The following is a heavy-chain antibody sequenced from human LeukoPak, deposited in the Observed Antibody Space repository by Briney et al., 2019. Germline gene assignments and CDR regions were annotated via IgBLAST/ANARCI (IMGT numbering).Heavy chain of an antibody. D-gene: IGHD3-22*01. CDR1: GFTFSSYG. J-gene: IGHJ4*02. CDR2: IRYDGSNK. V-gene: IGHV3-30*02. Sequence: GGSLRLSCAASGFTFSSYGMHWVRQAPGKGLEWVAFIRYDGSNKYYADSVKGRFTISRDNSKNTLYLQMNSLRAEDTAVYYCAKDGGSNYYDSSGFPADLDYWGQGTLVTVSS. CDR3: AKDGGSNYYDSSGFPADLDY.